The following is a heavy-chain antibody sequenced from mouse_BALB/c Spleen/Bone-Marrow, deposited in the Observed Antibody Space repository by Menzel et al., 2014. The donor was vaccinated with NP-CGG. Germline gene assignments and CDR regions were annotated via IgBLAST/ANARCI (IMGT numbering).Heavy chain of an antibody. J-gene: IGHJ3*01. CDR3: ARTDSSGSLFAY. D-gene: IGHD3-2*01. V-gene: IGHV1S56*01. CDR1: GYTFTSYY. Sequence: GQLQQSGPELVKPGASVKMSCKASGYTFTSYYIHWVKQRPGQGLEWIGWIYPGDGSTKYNEKFKGKTTLTADKSSSTAYMLLSSLTSEDSAIYFCARTDSSGSLFAYWGQGTLVTASA. CDR2: IYPGDGST.